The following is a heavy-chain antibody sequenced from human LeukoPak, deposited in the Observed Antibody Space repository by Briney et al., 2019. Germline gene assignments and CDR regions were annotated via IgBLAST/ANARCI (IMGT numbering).Heavy chain of an antibody. J-gene: IGHJ4*02. CDR3: VKSGYSTSPDVDY. V-gene: IGHV3-64D*09. CDR2: INSNGGST. CDR1: GFTFSSFA. Sequence: GGSLRLSCSVSGFTFSSFAMHWVRQAPGKGLQFLSSINSNGGSTYYADSVKGRFTISRDNSKNTLYLQMNRLRTEDTAVYYCVKSGYSTSPDVDYWGQGTLVTVSS. D-gene: IGHD5-12*01.